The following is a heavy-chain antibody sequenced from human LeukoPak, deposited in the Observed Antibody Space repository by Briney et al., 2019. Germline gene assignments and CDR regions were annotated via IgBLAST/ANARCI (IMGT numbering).Heavy chain of an antibody. CDR2: VKQDGSEK. CDR1: GFIFSNYW. CDR3: ARDRYHYYGLDV. V-gene: IGHV3-7*01. Sequence: GGSLRLSCAASGFIFSNYWMTWVRQAPGKGLEWVANVKQDGSEKYYVDSVKGRFTISRDNAKNSLYLQMNSLRAEDTAVYYCARDRYHYYGLDVWGQGTTVTVSS. J-gene: IGHJ6*02.